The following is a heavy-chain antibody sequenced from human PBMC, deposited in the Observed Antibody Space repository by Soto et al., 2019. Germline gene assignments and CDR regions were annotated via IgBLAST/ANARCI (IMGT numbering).Heavy chain of an antibody. V-gene: IGHV4-39*01. CDR3: ARHEYVSSSYDLLDV. CDR2: IYYTGTT. D-gene: IGHD3-22*01. J-gene: IGHJ3*01. CDR1: GGPVTNINYF. Sequence: PSETLSLTCSVSGGPVTNINYFWAWIRQSQGKGLEWIANIYYTGTTFYNPSLRSRVSMTIDASKNRFSLNLSSVTASDTALYYCARHEYVSSSYDLLDVWGRGTMVTVSS.